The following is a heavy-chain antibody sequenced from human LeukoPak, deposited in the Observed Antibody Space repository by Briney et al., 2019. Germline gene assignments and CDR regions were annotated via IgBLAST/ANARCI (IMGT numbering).Heavy chain of an antibody. CDR3: AVDCGGDCYTSDY. Sequence: PSETLSLTCAVYGGSFSGYYWSWIRQPPGKGLEWIGEINHSGSTNYNPSRKSRVTISVDTSKNQFSLKLSSVTAADTAVYYCAVDCGGDCYTSDYWGQGTLVTVSS. D-gene: IGHD2-21*02. CDR1: GGSFSGYY. V-gene: IGHV4-34*01. CDR2: INHSGST. J-gene: IGHJ4*02.